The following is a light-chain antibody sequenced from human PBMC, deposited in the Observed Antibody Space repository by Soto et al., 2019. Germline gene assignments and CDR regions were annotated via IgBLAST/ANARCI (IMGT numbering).Light chain of an antibody. CDR1: QSVSS. Sequence: EIVMTQSPATLSVSPGDRATLSCRASQSVSSIAWYQQKPGQPPRLLIYGASRRATNIPARFSGGGSDTEFTLTISTLQSEDFAVYYCQYYDNWRLSFGGGTTVDIK. CDR3: QYYDNWRLS. V-gene: IGKV3-15*01. CDR2: GAS. J-gene: IGKJ4*01.